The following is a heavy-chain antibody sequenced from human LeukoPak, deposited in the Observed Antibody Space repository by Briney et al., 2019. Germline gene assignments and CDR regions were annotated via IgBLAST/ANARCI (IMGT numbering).Heavy chain of an antibody. CDR2: MNPNSGNT. CDR1: GYTFTSYD. D-gene: IGHD1-7*01. Sequence: ASVKVSCKASGYTFTSYDTNWVRQATGHGLEWMGWMNPNSGNTGYAQKFHGRVTMTRNTSISTAYMELSSLRSEDTAVYYCARGSPGITGTRRGDNWFDPWGQGTLVTVSS. V-gene: IGHV1-8*01. CDR3: ARGSPGITGTRRGDNWFDP. J-gene: IGHJ5*02.